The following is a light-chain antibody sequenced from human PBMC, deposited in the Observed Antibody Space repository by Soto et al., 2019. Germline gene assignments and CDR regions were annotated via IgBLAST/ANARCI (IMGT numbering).Light chain of an antibody. CDR3: QNYNSAPLT. Sequence: GDRVTITCRASQDIAGYLAWYQQKPGKVPKLLIYAASTLQSGVPSRFSGSGSGTDFTLTISSLQPEDVATYYCQNYNSAPLTFGQGTRLEIK. V-gene: IGKV1-27*01. CDR2: AAS. CDR1: QDIAGY. J-gene: IGKJ5*01.